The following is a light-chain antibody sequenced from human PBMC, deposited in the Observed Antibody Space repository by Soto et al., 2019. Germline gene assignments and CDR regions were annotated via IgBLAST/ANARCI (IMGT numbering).Light chain of an antibody. CDR2: GAS. V-gene: IGKV3-20*01. Sequence: ILLTQSPCPLSLSPGDRATLSCRASQSVSNNYLAWYQQKPGHAPRLLIYGASNRATGIPDRFSGGGSGTDFTLTISRLEPEDSAVYYCQQYGSSGTFGQGTKVDIK. CDR3: QQYGSSGT. CDR1: QSVSNNY. J-gene: IGKJ1*01.